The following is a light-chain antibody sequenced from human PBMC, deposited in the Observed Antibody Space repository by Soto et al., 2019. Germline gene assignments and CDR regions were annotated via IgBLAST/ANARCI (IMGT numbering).Light chain of an antibody. J-gene: IGKJ1*01. CDR3: QQYNYSPWT. Sequence: ESVLTRSQGSLSLSAGERATISCSACHAFSNSYLSWFQQIPGQAPRLLIFGASNRATGIPDRFSGSGSGTDFTLTISRLEPEDFAVYYCQQYNYSPWTYGQGTKVDIK. V-gene: IGKV3-20*01. CDR1: HAFSNSY. CDR2: GAS.